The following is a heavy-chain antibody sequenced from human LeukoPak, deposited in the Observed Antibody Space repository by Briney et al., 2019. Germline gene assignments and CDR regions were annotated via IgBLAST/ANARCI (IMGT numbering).Heavy chain of an antibody. Sequence: ASVKVSCKASGYTFTGYCMHWVRQAPGQGLEWMGWINPNSGGTNYAQKFQGRVTMTRDTSISTAYMELSSLRSDDTAVYYCATARDRNSVYSSLDYWGQGTLVTVSS. D-gene: IGHD5/OR15-5a*01. CDR2: INPNSGGT. CDR1: GYTFTGYC. J-gene: IGHJ4*02. CDR3: ATARDRNSVYSSLDY. V-gene: IGHV1-2*02.